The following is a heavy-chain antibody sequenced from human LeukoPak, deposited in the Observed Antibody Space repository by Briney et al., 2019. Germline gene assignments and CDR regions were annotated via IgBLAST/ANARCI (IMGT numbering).Heavy chain of an antibody. D-gene: IGHD6-13*01. CDR1: GFTVSSNY. CDR2: IYSGGGT. CDR3: AKGPGSWYFQH. Sequence: GGSLRLSCAASGFTVSSNYMTWVRQAPGKGLEWVSVIYSGGGTYYTDSVKGRFTISRDNSKNTLYLQMNSLRTEDTAVYYCAKGPGSWYFQHWGQGTLVTVSS. V-gene: IGHV3-66*01. J-gene: IGHJ1*01.